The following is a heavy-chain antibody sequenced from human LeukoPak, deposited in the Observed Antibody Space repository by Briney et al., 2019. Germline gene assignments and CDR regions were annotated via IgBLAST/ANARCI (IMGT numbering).Heavy chain of an antibody. CDR1: GGSITGGSYY. V-gene: IGHV4-61*02. CDR2: IYTSGST. Sequence: SETLSLTCTVSGGSITGGSYYWSWIRQPAGKGLEWIGRIYTSGSTNYNPSLKSRVTISVDTSKNQFSLKLSSVTAADTAVYYCARTYTRFNYYYMDVWGKGTTVTIPS. J-gene: IGHJ6*03. CDR3: ARTYTRFNYYYMDV. D-gene: IGHD3-16*01.